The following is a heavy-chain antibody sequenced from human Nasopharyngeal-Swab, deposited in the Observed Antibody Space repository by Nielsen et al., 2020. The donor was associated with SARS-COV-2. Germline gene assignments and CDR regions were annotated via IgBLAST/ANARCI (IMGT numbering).Heavy chain of an antibody. Sequence: SGPTLVQPTPPLTLTCTFSGFSLRTSGMCVSWIRPPPRQALEWLALNDWDDDKYYSTPLKTRLTISKDTSKNQVVLTMTNMDPVDTATYYCARMPVQLERPGDYYYYGMDVWGQGTTVTVSS. V-gene: IGHV2-70*01. CDR3: ARMPVQLERPGDYYYYGMDV. J-gene: IGHJ6*02. D-gene: IGHD1-1*01. CDR2: NDWDDDK. CDR1: GFSLRTSGMC.